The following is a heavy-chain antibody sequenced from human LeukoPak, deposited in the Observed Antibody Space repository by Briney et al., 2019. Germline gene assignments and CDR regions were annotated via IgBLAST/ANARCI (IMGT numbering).Heavy chain of an antibody. J-gene: IGHJ4*02. CDR1: GFTFSSYS. V-gene: IGHV3-21*01. CDR3: ARLAVAGTDFGY. Sequence: PGGSLRLSCAASGFTFSSYSMNWVRQAPGKGPEWVSSISSSSSYIYYADSVKGRFTISRDNAKNSLYLQMNSLRAEDTAVYYCARLAVAGTDFGYWGQGTLVTVSS. CDR2: ISSSSSYI. D-gene: IGHD6-19*01.